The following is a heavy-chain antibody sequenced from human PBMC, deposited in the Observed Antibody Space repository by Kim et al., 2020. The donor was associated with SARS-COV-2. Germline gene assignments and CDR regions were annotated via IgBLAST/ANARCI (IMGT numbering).Heavy chain of an antibody. D-gene: IGHD3-3*01. CDR3: ARDRALRFLSYGMDV. V-gene: IGHV3-21*01. Sequence: GGSLRLSCAASGFTFSSYSMNWVRQAPGKGLEWVSSISSSSSYIYYADSVKGRFTISRDNAKNSLYLQMNSLRAEDTAVYYCARDRALRFLSYGMDVWGQGTTVTVSS. CDR1: GFTFSSYS. CDR2: ISSSSSYI. J-gene: IGHJ6*02.